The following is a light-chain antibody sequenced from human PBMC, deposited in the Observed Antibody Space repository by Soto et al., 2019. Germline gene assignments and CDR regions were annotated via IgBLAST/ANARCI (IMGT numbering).Light chain of an antibody. CDR1: QSVSSN. CDR3: QQSNNRPRT. Sequence: EIVMTQSPSSLSVSPRERATLSCGASQSVSSNLSGYQQKPGQALRLLIYGASTRATGIPARFSGSGSGTEFTLTISSLQSADFAVYYCQQSNNRPRTFGKGTKGDTK. CDR2: GAS. J-gene: IGKJ1*01. V-gene: IGKV3-15*01.